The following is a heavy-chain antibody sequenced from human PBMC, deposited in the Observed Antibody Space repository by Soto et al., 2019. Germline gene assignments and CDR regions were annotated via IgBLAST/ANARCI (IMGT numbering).Heavy chain of an antibody. CDR1: GFTFSSNA. CDR3: AKAQGGTYFDS. D-gene: IGHD2-15*01. V-gene: IGHV3-23*01. CDR2: ISSSGGST. J-gene: IGHJ4*02. Sequence: GGSLRLSFSASGFTFSSNAISWVRQAPGKGLEWVSGISSSGGSTYYADSVKGRFTISRDNSKNMLYLQMNNLRAEDTAVYYCAKAQGGTYFDSSGQGTLVTV.